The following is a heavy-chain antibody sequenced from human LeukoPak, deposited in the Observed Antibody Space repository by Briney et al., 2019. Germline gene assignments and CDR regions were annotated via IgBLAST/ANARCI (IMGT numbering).Heavy chain of an antibody. CDR1: GFTFSSYA. Sequence: GGSLRLSXAASGFTFSSYAMSWVRQAPGKGLEWVSAISGSGGSTYYADSVKGRFTISRDNSKSTVYLQMNSLRAEDTAVYYCAKDPSSGRLKYFDYWGQGTLVTVSS. D-gene: IGHD6-19*01. CDR3: AKDPSSGRLKYFDY. V-gene: IGHV3-23*01. CDR2: ISGSGGST. J-gene: IGHJ4*02.